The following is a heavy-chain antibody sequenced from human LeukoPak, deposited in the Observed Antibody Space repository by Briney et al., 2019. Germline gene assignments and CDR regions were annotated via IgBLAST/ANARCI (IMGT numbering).Heavy chain of an antibody. CDR1: GDSISSYY. V-gene: IGHV4-59*01. CDR3: ARGHTNGWHPLNWFDP. CDR2: IYDSGTT. D-gene: IGHD6-19*01. Sequence: SSETLSLTCTFSGDSISSYYWSWIRQPPGRGLEWIGYIYDSGTTNFNPSLKSRVTISIDTSKNQFSLKLRSVTAADTAVYYCARGHTNGWHPLNWFDPWGQGIVVTVSS. J-gene: IGHJ5*02.